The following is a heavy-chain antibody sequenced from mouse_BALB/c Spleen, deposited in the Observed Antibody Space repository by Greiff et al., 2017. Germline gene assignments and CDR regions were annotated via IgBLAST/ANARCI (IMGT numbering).Heavy chain of an antibody. D-gene: IGHD2-3*01. CDR2: INPYNDGT. CDR3: ARIYDGYYGAMDY. J-gene: IGHJ4*01. CDR1: GYTFTSYV. Sequence: EVQLQQSGPELVKPGASVKMSCKASGYTFTSYVMHWVQQKPGQGLEWIGYINPYNDGTKYNEKFKGKATLTSDKSSSTAYMELSSLTSEDSAVYYCARIYDGYYGAMDYWGQGTSVTVSA. V-gene: IGHV1-14*01.